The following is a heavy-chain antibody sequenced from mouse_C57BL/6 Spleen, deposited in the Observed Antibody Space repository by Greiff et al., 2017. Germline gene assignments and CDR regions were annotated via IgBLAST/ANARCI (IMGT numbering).Heavy chain of an antibody. V-gene: IGHV1-52*01. D-gene: IGHD1-1*01. CDR3: ARSIYYYGSSYVNYAMDY. CDR1: GYAFSSYW. CDR2: IDPSDSET. J-gene: IGHJ4*01. Sequence: QVQLQQSGAELVKPGASVKISCKASGYAFSSYWMNWVKQRPIQGLEWIGNIDPSDSETHYNQKFKDKATLTVDKSSSTAYMQLSSLTSEDSAVYYCARSIYYYGSSYVNYAMDYWGQGTSVTVSS.